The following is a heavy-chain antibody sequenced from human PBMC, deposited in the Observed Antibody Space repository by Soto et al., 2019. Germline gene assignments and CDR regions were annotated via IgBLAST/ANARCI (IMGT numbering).Heavy chain of an antibody. CDR3: AKDKISRSVAAASRKWFDP. V-gene: IGHV3-23*01. CDR1: GFAFSSYA. D-gene: IGHD6-25*01. CDR2: ISSSGEIT. Sequence: GGSLRLSCAASGFAFSSYAMNWVRQAPGKGLEWVSSISSSGEITFYADSVKGRFTISRDNSNNTLFLQMNSLRADDTAVYFCAKDKISRSVAAASRKWFDPWGQGTLVTVPQ. J-gene: IGHJ5*02.